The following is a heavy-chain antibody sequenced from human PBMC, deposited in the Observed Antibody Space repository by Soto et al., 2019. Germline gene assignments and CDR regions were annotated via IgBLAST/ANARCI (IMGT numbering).Heavy chain of an antibody. Sequence: QLQLQESGSGLVKPSQTLSLTCDVSGGSISSGGFSWNWIRQPPGRGLEWIGYIYHSGSSYYNPSLTSRSTMSLDRSKNRCSLKLNSVTAADAAVYYCARDWGYCSSSSCREPAFDVWGQGTLVTVSS. V-gene: IGHV4-30-2*01. CDR2: IYHSGSS. CDR1: GGSISSGGFS. J-gene: IGHJ3*01. D-gene: IGHD2-2*01. CDR3: ARDWGYCSSSSCREPAFDV.